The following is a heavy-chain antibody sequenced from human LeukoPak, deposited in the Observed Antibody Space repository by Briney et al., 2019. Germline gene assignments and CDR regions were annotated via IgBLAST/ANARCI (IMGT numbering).Heavy chain of an antibody. CDR3: ARGKHEWFDSFDY. V-gene: IGHV3-21*01. CDR1: GFTFSSYR. Sequence: GGSLRLSCAASGFTFSSYRMNWVRQAPGKGLEWVSFSSSSGDYRYYADSVKGRFTISRDNAKNSLYLQMNSLRAEDTAVYYCARGKHEWFDSFDYWGQGILVTVSS. J-gene: IGHJ4*02. D-gene: IGHD3-3*01. CDR2: SSSSGDYR.